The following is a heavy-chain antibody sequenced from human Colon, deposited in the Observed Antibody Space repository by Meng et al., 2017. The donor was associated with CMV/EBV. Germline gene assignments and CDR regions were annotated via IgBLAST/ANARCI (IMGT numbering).Heavy chain of an antibody. D-gene: IGHD3-10*02. V-gene: IGHV4-39*07. CDR2: IYNSGGA. Sequence: QRHLEEFGPGLVKPSETLSLTCTGSGGSFTSNSFFGGWIRQPLGKGLEYIGSIYNSGGAYYNPSLKSRVTISLDTSKNKFSLKLSSVTAADTAMYYCARVVLNFFDYWGQGTLVTVSS. CDR1: GGSFTSNSFF. J-gene: IGHJ4*02. CDR3: ARVVLNFFDY.